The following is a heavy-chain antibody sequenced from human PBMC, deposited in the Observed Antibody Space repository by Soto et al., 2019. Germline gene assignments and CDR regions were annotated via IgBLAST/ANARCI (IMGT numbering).Heavy chain of an antibody. V-gene: IGHV3-23*01. CDR1: GFTFSTYA. D-gene: IGHD3-10*01. CDR2: ISGSGGST. J-gene: IGHJ4*02. Sequence: GGSLRLSCAASGFTFSTYAMSWVRQAPGKGLAWVSAISGSGGSTYYADSVKGRFTISRDNSKNTLYLQMNSLRAEDTAVYYCATSQDYYGSGSASYWGQGTLVTVSS. CDR3: ATSQDYYGSGSASY.